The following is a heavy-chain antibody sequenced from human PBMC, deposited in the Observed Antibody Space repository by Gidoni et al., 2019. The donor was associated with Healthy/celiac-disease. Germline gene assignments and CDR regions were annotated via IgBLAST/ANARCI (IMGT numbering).Heavy chain of an antibody. D-gene: IGHD6-13*01. J-gene: IGHJ4*02. CDR3: AGGSAAAGTVVDY. Sequence: QVQLQQWGAGLLKPSETLSLTCAVYGGSFSGYYWSWIRQPPGKGLEWIGEINHSGSTNYNQSLKSRVTISVDTSKNQFSLKLSSVTAADTAVYYCAGGSAAAGTVVDYWGQGTLVTVSS. CDR1: GGSFSGYY. CDR2: INHSGST. V-gene: IGHV4-34*01.